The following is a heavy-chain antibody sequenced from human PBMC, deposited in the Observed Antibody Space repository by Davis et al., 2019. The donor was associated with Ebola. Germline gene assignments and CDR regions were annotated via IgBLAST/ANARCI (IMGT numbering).Heavy chain of an antibody. Sequence: GGSLRLSCVAFGFTFSSYSMNWVRQAPGKGLEWVSYISSSSSTIYHADSVKGRFTISRDNAKNSLCLQMNSLRAEDTAVYYCARGGGSGSYYNLGYWGQGTLVTVSS. V-gene: IGHV3-48*04. CDR2: ISSSSSTI. J-gene: IGHJ4*02. D-gene: IGHD3-10*01. CDR3: ARGGGSGSYYNLGY. CDR1: GFTFSSYS.